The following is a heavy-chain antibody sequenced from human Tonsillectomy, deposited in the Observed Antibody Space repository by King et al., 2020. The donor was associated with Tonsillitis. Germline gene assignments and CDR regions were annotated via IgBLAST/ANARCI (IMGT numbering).Heavy chain of an antibody. V-gene: IGHV1-2*04. J-gene: IGHJ4*02. D-gene: IGHD5-12*01. Sequence: VQLVESGAEVKKPGASVKVSCKASGYTFTGYYMHWVRQAPGQGLEWMGWINPNSGGTNYAQKFQGWVTMTRDTSISTAYMELSRLRSDDTAVYYCARSGDIVATMGDYWGQGTLVTVSS. CDR1: GYTFTGYY. CDR3: ARSGDIVATMGDY. CDR2: INPNSGGT.